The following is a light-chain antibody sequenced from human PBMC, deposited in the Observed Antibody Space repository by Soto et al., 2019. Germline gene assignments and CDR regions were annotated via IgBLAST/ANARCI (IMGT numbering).Light chain of an antibody. CDR3: CSYAGSSTQSYV. V-gene: IGLV2-23*01. CDR2: EDN. Sequence: QSVLTQPASVSGSPGQSITISCTGTNSEVGNYNLFSWYQKQPSKAPKNINYEDNERPSGGSDRFSGSKTGKTAYLKISGLQAEDEADYYCCSYAGSSTQSYVFGSGTKVTVL. J-gene: IGLJ1*01. CDR1: NSEVGNYNL.